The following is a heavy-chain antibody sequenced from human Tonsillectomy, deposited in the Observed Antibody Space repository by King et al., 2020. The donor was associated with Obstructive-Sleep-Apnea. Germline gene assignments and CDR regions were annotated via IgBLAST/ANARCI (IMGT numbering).Heavy chain of an antibody. CDR3: AHRYIATTGTYFFAY. Sequence: TLKESGPALVKPTQTLTLTCTFSGFSLSTRGVAVGWIRQPPGKALGWLALIHWDDDKHYSPSLKNRLTITKDTSENQVVLTMTNMDPVDTATYYCAHRYIATTGTYFFAYWGQGTLVTVSS. CDR1: GFSLSTRGVA. J-gene: IGHJ4*02. D-gene: IGHD1-1*01. CDR2: IHWDDDK. V-gene: IGHV2-5*02.